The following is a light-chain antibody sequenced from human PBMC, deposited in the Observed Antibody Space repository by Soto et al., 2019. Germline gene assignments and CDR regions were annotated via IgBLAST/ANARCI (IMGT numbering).Light chain of an antibody. CDR2: AAS. Sequence: AIQMTQPPSSLSSSVLDRVTITCRASQGIRNDLGWYQQKPGKAPKLLIYAASSLQSGVPSRFSGSGSGTDFTLTISSLQPEDFATYYCLQDYNYPRTFGQGTKVDIK. V-gene: IGKV1-6*01. CDR3: LQDYNYPRT. CDR1: QGIRND. J-gene: IGKJ1*01.